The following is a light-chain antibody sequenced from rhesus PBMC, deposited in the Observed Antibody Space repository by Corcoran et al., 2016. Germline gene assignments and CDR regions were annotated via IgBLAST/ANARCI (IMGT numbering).Light chain of an antibody. J-gene: IGKJ1*01. CDR2: KAS. CDR3: LQYKTIPPT. CDR1: QSISNW. Sequence: DIQMTQSPSSLYASVGDTVTITCRASQSISNWLDWYQQKPGKDPKLLIYKASSLQSGGPSRFSGSGSGTDFTLTISSLQPEDFATYYCLQYKTIPPTCGQGTKVEIK. V-gene: IGKV1-22*01.